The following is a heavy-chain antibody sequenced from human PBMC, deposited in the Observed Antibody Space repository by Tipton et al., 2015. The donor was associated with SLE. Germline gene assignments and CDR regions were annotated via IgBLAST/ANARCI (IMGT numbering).Heavy chain of an antibody. Sequence: QLVQSGGGLVQPGRSLRLSCAASGFTFDDYAMHWVRQAPGKGLVWVSRINSDGNSTSYADSVKGRFTISRDNAKNTLYLQMNSLRVEDTAVYYCARDIGGCSGGSCYLDWGQGTLVTVSS. J-gene: IGHJ4*02. V-gene: IGHV3-74*01. D-gene: IGHD2-15*01. CDR1: GFTFDDYA. CDR2: INSDGNST. CDR3: ARDIGGCSGGSCYLD.